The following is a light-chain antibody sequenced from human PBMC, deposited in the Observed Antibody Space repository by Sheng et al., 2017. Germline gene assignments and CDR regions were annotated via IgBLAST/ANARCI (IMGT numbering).Light chain of an antibody. Sequence: EIVLTQSPATLSLSPGERATLSCRASQSVGNLLAWYQQKPGQAPRLLIYDASNRATGIPARFSGSGSGTDYTLTISSLQPEDSGTYYCQQYDDVPLTFGGGTKVEI. V-gene: IGKV3-11*01. CDR2: DAS. J-gene: IGKJ4*01. CDR3: QQYDDVPLT. CDR1: QSVGNL.